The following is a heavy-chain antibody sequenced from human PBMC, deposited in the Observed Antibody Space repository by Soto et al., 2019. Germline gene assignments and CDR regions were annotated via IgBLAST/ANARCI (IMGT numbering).Heavy chain of an antibody. J-gene: IGHJ6*02. CDR3: AKIVVVTATLDV. CDR1: GFTFSSYG. D-gene: IGHD2-21*02. V-gene: IGHV3-30*18. Sequence: GGSLRLSCTASGFTFSSYGIHWVRQAPGKGLEWVAVISYDGSNKYYADSVKGRFTISRDNSKNTLYLQMNSLRAEDTAVYYCAKIVVVTATLDVWGQGTTVTVSS. CDR2: ISYDGSNK.